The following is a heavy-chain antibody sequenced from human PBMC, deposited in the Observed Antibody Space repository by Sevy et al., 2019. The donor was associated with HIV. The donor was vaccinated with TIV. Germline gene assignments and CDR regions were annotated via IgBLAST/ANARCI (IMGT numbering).Heavy chain of an antibody. CDR2: ISTSSSYI. Sequence: GGSLRLSCAASGFTFSSYSMNWVRQAPGKGLEWVSSISTSSSYIYYADSVKGRFTISRDNAKNSLYLQMNSLRAEDTALYYCARAFYDFWSGYYDFDYWGQGTLVTVSS. J-gene: IGHJ4*02. CDR1: GFTFSSYS. D-gene: IGHD3-3*01. CDR3: ARAFYDFWSGYYDFDY. V-gene: IGHV3-21*01.